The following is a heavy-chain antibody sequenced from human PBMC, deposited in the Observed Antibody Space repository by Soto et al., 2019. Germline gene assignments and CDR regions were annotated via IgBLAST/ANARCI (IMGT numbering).Heavy chain of an antibody. D-gene: IGHD3-3*01. J-gene: IGHJ5*02. CDR1: GFTFSSYA. Sequence: QVQLVESGGGVVQPGRSLRLSCAASGFTFSSYAMHWVRQAPGKGLEWVAVISYDGSNKYYADSVKGRFTISRDNSKNTLYLQMNSLRAEDTAVYYCARDPPAYDFWSGPNWFDPWGQGTLVTVSS. V-gene: IGHV3-30-3*01. CDR3: ARDPPAYDFWSGPNWFDP. CDR2: ISYDGSNK.